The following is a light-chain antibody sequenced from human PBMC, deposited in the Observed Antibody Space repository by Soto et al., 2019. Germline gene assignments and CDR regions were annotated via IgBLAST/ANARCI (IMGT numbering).Light chain of an antibody. Sequence: EIVLTQSPGTLSLSPGARATLSCRASQSIDSNYLSWYQQKPGQAPRLIISGASTRATGTPARFSGSGSGTDFTLTISSLQPEDFAVYYCQQDYNLPFTFGQGTRLEIK. CDR1: QSIDSNY. CDR2: GAS. CDR3: QQDYNLPFT. V-gene: IGKV3D-7*01. J-gene: IGKJ5*01.